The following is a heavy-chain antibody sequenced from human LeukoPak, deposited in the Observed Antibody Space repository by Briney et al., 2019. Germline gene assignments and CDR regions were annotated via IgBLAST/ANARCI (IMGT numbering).Heavy chain of an antibody. CDR1: GFTFSSYW. D-gene: IGHD3-10*01. J-gene: IGHJ4*02. CDR2: INSDGSST. CDR3: ARSFRSSGSENFDY. V-gene: IGHV3-74*01. Sequence: RGSLRLSCAASGFTFSSYWMHWVRQAPGKGLVWVSRINSDGSSTSYADSVKGRFTISRDNAKNTLYLQMNSLRAEDTAVYYCARSFRSSGSENFDYWGQGTLVTVSS.